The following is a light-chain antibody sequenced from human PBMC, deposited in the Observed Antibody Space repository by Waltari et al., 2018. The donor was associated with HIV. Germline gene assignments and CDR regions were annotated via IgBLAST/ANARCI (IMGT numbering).Light chain of an antibody. J-gene: IGLJ2*01. CDR3: AAWDDSLSGVI. CDR1: SSNIGSNY. Sequence: QSLLTQPPSASGTPGQRFTIYCSGSSSNIGSNYVYWYQQLPGTAPKLLIQMNNPRPSGVPTRFSGSKSGTSASLAISGLRSEDEADYYCAAWDDSLSGVIFGGGTKLSVL. V-gene: IGLV1-47*01. CDR2: MNN.